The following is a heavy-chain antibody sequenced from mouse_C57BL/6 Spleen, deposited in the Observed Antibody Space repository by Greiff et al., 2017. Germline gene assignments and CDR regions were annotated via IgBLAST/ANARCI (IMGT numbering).Heavy chain of an antibody. Sequence: QVQLQQPGAELVKPGASVKMSCKASGYNFTSYWITWVKQRPGQGLEWIGVIYPGSGSTNYNEKFKSKATLNVDTSSSTAYMQHSRLTSEDSADYYCAKEGENHYYGSSDAMDYWGQGTSVTVSS. CDR3: AKEGENHYYGSSDAMDY. CDR2: IYPGSGST. V-gene: IGHV1-55*01. J-gene: IGHJ4*01. CDR1: GYNFTSYW. D-gene: IGHD1-1*01.